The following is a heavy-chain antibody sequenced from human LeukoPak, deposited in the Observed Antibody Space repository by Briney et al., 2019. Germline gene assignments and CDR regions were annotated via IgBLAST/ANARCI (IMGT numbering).Heavy chain of an antibody. D-gene: IGHD3-22*01. Sequence: GGSLRLSCAASGLTFSNAWMSWVRQAPGKGLEWVGRIKSKTDGGTTDYAAPVKGRFTISRDDSKNTLYLQMNSLKTEDTAVYYCTRRAYDSSGYTFWGQGTLVTVSS. CDR2: IKSKTDGGTT. CDR1: GLTFSNAW. V-gene: IGHV3-15*01. CDR3: TRRAYDSSGYTF. J-gene: IGHJ4*02.